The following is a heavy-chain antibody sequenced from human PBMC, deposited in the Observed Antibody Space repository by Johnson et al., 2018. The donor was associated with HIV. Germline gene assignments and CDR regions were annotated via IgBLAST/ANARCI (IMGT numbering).Heavy chain of an antibody. D-gene: IGHD2-15*01. CDR1: GFTFTTYS. Sequence: VQLVESGGGLVQPGGSLRLSCTASGFTFTTYSRSWVGQAPGKGLEGVAAIYQDGGEKYYVPSVRGRFPFSRDNVRNSLYLTMNSLRADDTALYFCARDRASPTDSHDAFDVWGQGTMVTVSS. J-gene: IGHJ3*01. CDR3: ARDRASPTDSHDAFDV. CDR2: IYQDGGEK. V-gene: IGHV3-7*01.